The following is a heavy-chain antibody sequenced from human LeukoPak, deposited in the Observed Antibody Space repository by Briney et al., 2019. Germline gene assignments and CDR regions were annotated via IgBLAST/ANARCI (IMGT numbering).Heavy chain of an antibody. CDR3: ARDTVNGPFVISLDL. CDR2: INSADNVE. D-gene: IGHD2-8*01. J-gene: IGHJ5*02. V-gene: IGHV3-48*03. CDR1: GFSLRSSE. Sequence: GGSLSLSCAASGFSLRSSEMNWVRQAPGKGPEGVAHINSADNVEYYTDSVRGRFTMSRDNAKDLLYLHLNSLRDEDTAVYYCARDTVNGPFVISLDLWGQGVLVTVSS.